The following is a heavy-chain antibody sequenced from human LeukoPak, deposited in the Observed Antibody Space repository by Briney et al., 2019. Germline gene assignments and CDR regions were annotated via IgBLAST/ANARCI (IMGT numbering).Heavy chain of an antibody. V-gene: IGHV1-69*01. J-gene: IGHJ5*02. CDR1: GGTFSSYA. CDR2: IIPIFGTA. CDR3: ARDYYDSSGYPSWFDP. Sequence: SVKVSCKASGGTFSSYAISWVRQAPGQGLEWMGGIIPIFGTANYAQTFQGRVTITADESTSTAYMELSSLRSEDTAVYYCARDYYDSSGYPSWFDPWGQGTLVTVSS. D-gene: IGHD3-22*01.